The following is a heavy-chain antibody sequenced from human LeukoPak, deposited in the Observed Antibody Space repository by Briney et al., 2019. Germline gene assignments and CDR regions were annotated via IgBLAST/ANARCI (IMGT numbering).Heavy chain of an antibody. CDR3: AKDLLGGYSPNNDY. CDR2: ISSSSSTI. J-gene: IGHJ4*02. CDR1: GFTFSSYS. D-gene: IGHD3-22*01. V-gene: IGHV3-48*01. Sequence: TGGSLRLSCAASGFTFSSYSMNWVRQAPVKGLEWVSYISSSSSTIYYADSVKGRFTISRDNSKNTLYLQMNSLRAEDTAVYYCAKDLLGGYSPNNDYWGQGTLVTVSS.